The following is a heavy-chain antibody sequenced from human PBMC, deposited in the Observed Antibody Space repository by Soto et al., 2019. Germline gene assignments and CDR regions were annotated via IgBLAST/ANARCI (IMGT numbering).Heavy chain of an antibody. Sequence: SETLSLTCTVSGGSISSYYWSWIRQPPGKGLEWIGYIYYSGSTTYNPSLKSRVTISVDTSKNQFSLKLSSVTAADTAVYYCARGGSSGWYYVDYWGQGTLVTVSS. D-gene: IGHD6-19*01. J-gene: IGHJ4*02. CDR2: IYYSGST. CDR1: GGSISSYY. CDR3: ARGGSSGWYYVDY. V-gene: IGHV4-59*01.